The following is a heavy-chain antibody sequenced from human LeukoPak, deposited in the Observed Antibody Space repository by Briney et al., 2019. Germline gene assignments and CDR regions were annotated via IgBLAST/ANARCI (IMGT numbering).Heavy chain of an antibody. V-gene: IGHV4-34*01. CDR3: ARYRKSGSPTKCARLDY. CDR1: GGSFSGYY. Sequence: KPSESLSLTCAVYGGSFSGYYWSWIRQPAGKGLEWMGEINHSGGTNYNPSLKSRVTISVATSKNQFSLKLSSVDAAEKAVYCCARYRKSGSPTKCARLDYWGQGTMVTVSS. CDR2: INHSGGT. J-gene: IGHJ4*02. D-gene: IGHD1-1*01.